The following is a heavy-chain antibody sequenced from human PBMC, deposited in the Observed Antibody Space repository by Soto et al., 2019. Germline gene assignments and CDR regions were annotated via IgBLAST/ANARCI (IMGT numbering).Heavy chain of an antibody. V-gene: IGHV4-39*07. J-gene: IGHJ6*02. CDR1: GGSISSSSYY. CDR3: ARSAGVAAAGTWYYYYGMDV. CDR2: IYYSGST. D-gene: IGHD6-13*01. Sequence: SETLSLTCTVSGGSISSSSYYWGWIRQPPGKGLEWIGSIYYSGSTNYNPSLKSRVTISVDTSKNQFSLKLSSVTAADTAVYYCARSAGVAAAGTWYYYYGMDVWGQGTTVTVSS.